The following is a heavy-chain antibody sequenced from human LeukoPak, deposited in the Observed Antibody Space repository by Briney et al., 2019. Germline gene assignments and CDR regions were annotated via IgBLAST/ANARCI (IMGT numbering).Heavy chain of an antibody. CDR3: ARARWYSSSPPFDY. D-gene: IGHD6-6*01. Sequence: SETLSLTCAVYGGSFSGYYWSWIRQPPGKGLEWIGEINHSGSTNYTPSLKSPVTISVDTSKNQFYLKLSSVTAADTAVYYCARARWYSSSPPFDYWGQGTLVTVSS. CDR2: INHSGST. J-gene: IGHJ4*02. V-gene: IGHV4-34*01. CDR1: GGSFSGYY.